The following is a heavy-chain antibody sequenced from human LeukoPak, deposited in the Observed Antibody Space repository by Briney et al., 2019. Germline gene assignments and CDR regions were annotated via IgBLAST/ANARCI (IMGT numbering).Heavy chain of an antibody. V-gene: IGHV3-48*02. CDR2: IISISITK. CDR1: GFTFNTYG. J-gene: IGHJ4*01. Sequence: GGSRRLSCAASGFTFNTYGMDWVRQAPGKGLEWVSYIISISITKYYADSVKGRFTISRDNAKNSLYLQMNSLRDDDTAVYYCARGEPGTYYDRPVDYWGQGTLVTVSS. CDR3: ARGEPGTYYDRPVDY. D-gene: IGHD1-26*01.